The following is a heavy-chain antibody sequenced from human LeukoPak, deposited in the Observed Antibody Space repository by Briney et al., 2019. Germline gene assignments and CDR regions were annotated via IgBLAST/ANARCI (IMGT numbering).Heavy chain of an antibody. CDR3: ARSAGGNYYFDY. Sequence: GGSLRLSCAASGFTFSSYAMSWVRQAPGKGLEWVSGISGSGASTYYADSVKGRFTISRDNSKNTLYLQMNSLRAEDTAVYYCARSAGGNYYFDYWGQGALVTVSS. D-gene: IGHD4-23*01. J-gene: IGHJ4*02. CDR1: GFTFSSYA. V-gene: IGHV3-23*01. CDR2: ISGSGAST.